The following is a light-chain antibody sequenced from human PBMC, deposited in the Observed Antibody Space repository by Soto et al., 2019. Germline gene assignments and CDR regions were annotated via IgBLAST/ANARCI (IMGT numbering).Light chain of an antibody. CDR3: QQYNNLPLT. J-gene: IGKJ4*01. V-gene: IGKV3-15*01. CDR1: QSVSSN. Sequence: EVVMTQSPATLSVSPGERANLSCRASQSVSSNLAWYQQKPGQAPMLLIYGASTRDTGIPARFSGSGSGTEFTLTISSLQSEDFAVYYCQQYNNLPLTFGGGTKVEIK. CDR2: GAS.